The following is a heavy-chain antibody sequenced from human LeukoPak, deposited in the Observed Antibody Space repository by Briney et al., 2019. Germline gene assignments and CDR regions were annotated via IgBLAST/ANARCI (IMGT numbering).Heavy chain of an antibody. D-gene: IGHD3-22*01. V-gene: IGHV4-39*01. J-gene: IGHJ4*02. CDR3: ARHRCRIGSLCYFDY. CDR1: GGSISSSSYY. CDR2: IYYSGST. Sequence: SETLSLTCTASGGSISSSSYYWGWIRQPPGKGLEWIGSIYYSGSTYYNPSLKSRVTISVDTSKNQFSLKLSSVTAADTAVYYCARHRCRIGSLCYFDYWGQGTLVTVSS.